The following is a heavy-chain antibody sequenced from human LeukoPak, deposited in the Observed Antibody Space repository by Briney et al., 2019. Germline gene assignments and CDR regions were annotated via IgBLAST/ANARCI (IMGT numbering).Heavy chain of an antibody. V-gene: IGHV3-30-3*01. CDR3: ARDLAVAGDY. D-gene: IGHD6-19*01. CDR1: GFTFSSYA. Sequence: GGSLRLSCAASGFTFSSYAMHWVRQAPGKGLEWVAVISYDGSNKYYADSVKGRFTISRDNSKNTLYLQMNSLRAEDTAVYYCARDLAVAGDYWGQGTLVTVSS. CDR2: ISYDGSNK. J-gene: IGHJ4*02.